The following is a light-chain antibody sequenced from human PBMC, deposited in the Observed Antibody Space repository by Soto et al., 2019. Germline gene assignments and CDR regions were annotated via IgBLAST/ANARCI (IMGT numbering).Light chain of an antibody. CDR2: GAS. V-gene: IGKV3-20*01. CDR3: QQYDSSPVT. J-gene: IGKJ1*01. Sequence: EIVLTQSPGTLSLSPGERATLSCRASQSVSSSYLAWYQQKPGQAPRLLIYGASSGATGIQDRFSGSGSGTNFTLTISRLEPEDFAVYYCQQYDSSPVTFGQGTKVEIK. CDR1: QSVSSSY.